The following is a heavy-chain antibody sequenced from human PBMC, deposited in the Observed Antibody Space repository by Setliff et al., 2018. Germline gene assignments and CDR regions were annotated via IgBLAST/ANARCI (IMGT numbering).Heavy chain of an antibody. CDR2: INHSGST. CDR1: GGSFSGYY. CDR3: ARGYGYSSVWYRVYFDY. V-gene: IGHV4-34*01. J-gene: IGHJ4*02. Sequence: SETLSLTCAVYGGSFSGYYWSWIRQPPGKGLEWIGEINHSGSTNYNPSLKSRVTISVDTSKNQFSLKLSSVTAADTAVYYCARGYGYSSVWYRVYFDYWGQGTLVTVSS. D-gene: IGHD6-19*01.